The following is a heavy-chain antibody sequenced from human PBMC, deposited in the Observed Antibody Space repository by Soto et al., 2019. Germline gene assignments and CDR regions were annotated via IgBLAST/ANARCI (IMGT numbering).Heavy chain of an antibody. CDR2: IKQDGREK. V-gene: IGHV3-7*01. D-gene: IGHD3-10*01. CDR3: ASLSMIRGVIGY. CDR1: GFTFGSYW. J-gene: IGHJ4*02. Sequence: EVQLVESGGGLVQPGGSLRVSCAASGFTFGSYWMSWVRQAPGKGLEWVANIKQDGREKYYVDSVKGRFTISRDNAKNSLYLQMNSLRAEDTAVYFCASLSMIRGVIGYWGQGTLVTVSS.